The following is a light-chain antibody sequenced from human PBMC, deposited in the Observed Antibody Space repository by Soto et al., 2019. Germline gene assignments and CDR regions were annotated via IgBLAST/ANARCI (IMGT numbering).Light chain of an antibody. CDR1: SGSIANNY. Sequence: NFMLTQPHSVSESPGKTVIISCTRSSGSIANNYVHWYQQRPGSAPTSIIYEDDRRPSGVPDRFSGSIDSSSNSASLTISALKTEDEAVYYCQSYDMSDHGVFGGGTKLTVL. CDR3: QSYDMSDHGV. V-gene: IGLV6-57*04. J-gene: IGLJ3*02. CDR2: EDD.